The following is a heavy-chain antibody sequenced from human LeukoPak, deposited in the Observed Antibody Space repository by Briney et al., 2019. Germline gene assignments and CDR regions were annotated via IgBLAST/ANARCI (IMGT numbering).Heavy chain of an antibody. J-gene: IGHJ6*02. Sequence: SVKVSCKASGGTFIRYAISWVRQAPGQGGEWMGRIIPILGIAKYAQKFQGRVTLTPDKSTSTAYMELSSLRSEDTAVYYCARVEADIRGDVWGQGTTVTVSS. CDR1: GGTFIRYA. CDR3: ARVEADIRGDV. V-gene: IGHV1-69*04. CDR2: IIPILGIA.